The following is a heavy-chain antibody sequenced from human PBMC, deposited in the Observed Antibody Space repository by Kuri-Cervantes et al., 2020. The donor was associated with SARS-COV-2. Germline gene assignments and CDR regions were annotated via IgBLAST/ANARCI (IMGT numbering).Heavy chain of an antibody. CDR1: GVSVTGGTYY. Sequence: ESLKISCAVSGVSVTGGTYYWAWIRQPAGKGLEWIGYIYYSGSTNYNPSLKSRVTISVDTSKNQFSLKLSSVTAADTAVYYCARDLGGSNYGGGDYWGQGTLVTVSS. D-gene: IGHD4-23*01. CDR3: ARDLGGSNYGGGDY. CDR2: IYYSGST. J-gene: IGHJ4*02. V-gene: IGHV4-61*10.